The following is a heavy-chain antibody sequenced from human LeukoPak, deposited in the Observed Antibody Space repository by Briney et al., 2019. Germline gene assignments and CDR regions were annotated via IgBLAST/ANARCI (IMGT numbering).Heavy chain of an antibody. CDR2: IYYSGST. V-gene: IGHV4-59*01. J-gene: IGHJ4*02. D-gene: IGHD6-13*01. CDR1: GGSISSYY. CDR3: ARVLSSAGNAFDY. Sequence: SETLSLTCTVSGGSISSYYWSWIRQPPGKGLEWIGYIYYSGSTNYNPSLKSRVTISVDTSKNQFSLKLSSVTAADTAVYYCARVLSSAGNAFDYWGQGTLVTVST.